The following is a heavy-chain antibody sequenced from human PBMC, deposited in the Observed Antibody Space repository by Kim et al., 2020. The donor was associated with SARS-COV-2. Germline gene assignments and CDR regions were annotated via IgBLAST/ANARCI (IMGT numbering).Heavy chain of an antibody. CDR2: ISSSSSTI. V-gene: IGHV3-48*02. Sequence: GGSLRLSCAASGFTFSSYSMNWVRQAPGKGLEWVSYISSSSSTIYYADSVKGRFTISRDNAKNSLYLQMNSLRDEDTAVYYCARDLNYYGSGSYDYWGQGTLVTVSS. CDR1: GFTFSSYS. CDR3: ARDLNYYGSGSYDY. J-gene: IGHJ4*02. D-gene: IGHD3-10*01.